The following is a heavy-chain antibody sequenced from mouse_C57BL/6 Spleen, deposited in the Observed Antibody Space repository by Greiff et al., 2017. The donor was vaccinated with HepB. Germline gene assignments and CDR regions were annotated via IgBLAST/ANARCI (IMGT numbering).Heavy chain of an antibody. V-gene: IGHV1-72*01. CDR3: AREGRPTVVATDYAMDY. J-gene: IGHJ4*01. CDR1: GYTFTSYW. Sequence: VQLQQPGAELVKPGASVKLSCKASGYTFTSYWMHWVKQRPGRGLEWIGRIDPNSGGTKYNEKFKSKATLTVDKPSSTAYMQLSSLTSEDSAVSYCAREGRPTVVATDYAMDYWGQGTSVTVSS. CDR2: IDPNSGGT. D-gene: IGHD1-1*01.